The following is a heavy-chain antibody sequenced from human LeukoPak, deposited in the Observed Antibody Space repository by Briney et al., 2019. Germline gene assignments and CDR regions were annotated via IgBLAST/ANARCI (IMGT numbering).Heavy chain of an antibody. D-gene: IGHD2-15*01. CDR3: ASEGTSYCSGGSCYLPYYYGMDV. CDR1: GGTFSSYA. V-gene: IGHV1-69*10. J-gene: IGHJ6*02. CDR2: IIPIFGIA. Sequence: ASVKVSCKASGGTFSSYAISWVRQAPGQGLEWMGRIIPIFGIANYAQKFQGRVTITADKSTSTAYMELSSLRSEDTAVYYCASEGTSYCSGGSCYLPYYYGMDVWGQGTTVTVSS.